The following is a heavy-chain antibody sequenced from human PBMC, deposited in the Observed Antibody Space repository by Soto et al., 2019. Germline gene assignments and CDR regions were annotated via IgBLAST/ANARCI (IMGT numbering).Heavy chain of an antibody. CDR2: IYYSGST. V-gene: IGHV4-59*01. J-gene: IGHJ4*02. Sequence: SDTLSLTCTVSGGSISSYYWSWIRQPPGKGLEWIGYIYYSGSTNYNPSLKSRVTISVDTSKNQFSLKLSSVTAADTAVYYCARRYGGKFDYWGQGTLVTVSS. CDR3: ARRYGGKFDY. CDR1: GGSISSYY. D-gene: IGHD1-26*01.